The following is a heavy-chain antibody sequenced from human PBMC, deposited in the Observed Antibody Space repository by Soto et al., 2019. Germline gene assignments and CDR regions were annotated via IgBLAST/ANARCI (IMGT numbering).Heavy chain of an antibody. CDR2: IYYSGST. CDR1: GGSISSSSYY. Sequence: QLQLQESGPGLVKPSETLSLTCTVSGGSISSSSYYCGWIRQPPGKGLEWIGSIYYSGSTYYNPYLKSRVTISVDTSKGQFPPKLSSVTAADTAVYYCARRPGIAAAGRPYDFDYWGQGTLVTVSS. D-gene: IGHD6-13*01. CDR3: ARRPGIAAAGRPYDFDY. J-gene: IGHJ4*02. V-gene: IGHV4-39*01.